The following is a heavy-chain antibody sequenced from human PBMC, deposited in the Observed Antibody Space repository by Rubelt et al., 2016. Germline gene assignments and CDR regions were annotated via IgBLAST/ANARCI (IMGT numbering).Heavy chain of an antibody. V-gene: IGHV4-39*01. CDR1: GGSISSSSSY. CDR3: AGYCSSTSCYNQFNWFDP. D-gene: IGHD2-2*02. Sequence: QLQLQESGPGLVKPSETLSLTCTVSGGSISSSSSYWGWIRQPPGKGLRWIGSIYYSGSTYYNPSFRCRVTISVDTSKNQFSLKLSSVTAADTAVYYCAGYCSSTSCYNQFNWFDPWGQGTLVTVTS. CDR2: IYYSGST. J-gene: IGHJ5*02.